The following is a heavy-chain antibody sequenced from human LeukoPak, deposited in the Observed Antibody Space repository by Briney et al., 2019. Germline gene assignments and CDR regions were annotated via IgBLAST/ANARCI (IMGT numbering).Heavy chain of an antibody. CDR2: IRYDGSNK. Sequence: GGSLRLSCAASGFTFRSYGVHWVRQAPGKGLEWVAFIRYDGSNKYNADSVNGRFTISRDNSKNTLYLQMNSLRAEDTAVYYCAKDSDYYYGSGSEFDYWGQGTLVTVSS. D-gene: IGHD3-10*01. CDR1: GFTFRSYG. J-gene: IGHJ4*02. V-gene: IGHV3-30*02. CDR3: AKDSDYYYGSGSEFDY.